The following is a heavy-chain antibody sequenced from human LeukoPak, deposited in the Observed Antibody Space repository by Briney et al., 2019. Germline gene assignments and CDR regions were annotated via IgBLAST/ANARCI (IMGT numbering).Heavy chain of an antibody. Sequence: GGSLRLSCAASEFTFSRYAMHWVRKAPGKGLEWLAIISYDGTKTYYADSVKGRFTISRDNSKNILYLQMNSPRTEDTGLYYCAKDNGKWDFMALFDHWGQGAHVIVS. CDR2: ISYDGTKT. CDR3: AKDNGKWDFMALFDH. CDR1: EFTFSRYA. V-gene: IGHV3-30*18. D-gene: IGHD1-14*01. J-gene: IGHJ4*02.